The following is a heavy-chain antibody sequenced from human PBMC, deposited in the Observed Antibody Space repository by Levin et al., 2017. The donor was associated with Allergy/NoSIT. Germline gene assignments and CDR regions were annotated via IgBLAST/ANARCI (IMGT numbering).Heavy chain of an antibody. V-gene: IGHV3-49*03. CDR1: GFNFGDYP. Sequence: GESLKISCAASGFNFGDYPMAWFRQAPGKGLEWISYIRNKAYGETTEYAASVKGRFTMSRDDATNIASLHMNDLKTEDTAVYYCARALRVSGDSFDFWAQGTLVTVSS. D-gene: IGHD2-21*01. CDR2: IRNKAYGETT. J-gene: IGHJ4*02. CDR3: ARALRVSGDSFDF.